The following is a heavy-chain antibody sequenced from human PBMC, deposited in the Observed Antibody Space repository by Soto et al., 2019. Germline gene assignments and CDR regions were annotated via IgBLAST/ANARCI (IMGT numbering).Heavy chain of an antibody. D-gene: IGHD3-16*01. V-gene: IGHV3-30*03. CDR2: VSHDGRNT. Sequence: VQLVESGGGVVQPGRSLRLSCAASGFTFSDYAMHWVRQAPGKGLEWVAVVSHDGRNTHYADSVKGRFTISRDSSKNPVSLEMTSLRAADLGVYCWARGGRTWVVMSDFSYWGQGALVTVSS. CDR1: GFTFSDYA. J-gene: IGHJ4*02. CDR3: ARGGRTWVVMSDFSY.